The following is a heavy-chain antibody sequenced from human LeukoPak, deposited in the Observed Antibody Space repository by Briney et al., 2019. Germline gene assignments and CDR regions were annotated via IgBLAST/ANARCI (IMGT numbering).Heavy chain of an antibody. V-gene: IGHV3-21*01. CDR3: AKTGNYYDSTHPLDY. CDR2: ISSSSSYI. CDR1: GFTFSSYS. D-gene: IGHD3-22*01. Sequence: PGGSLRLSCAASGFTFSSYSMNWVRQAPGKGPEWVSSISSSSSYIYYADSVKGRFTISRDNAKNSLYLQMNSLRAEDTAVYYCAKTGNYYDSTHPLDYWGQGTLVTVSS. J-gene: IGHJ4*02.